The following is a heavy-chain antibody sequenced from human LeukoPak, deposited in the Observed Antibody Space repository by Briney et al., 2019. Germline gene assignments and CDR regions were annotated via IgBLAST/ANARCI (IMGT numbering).Heavy chain of an antibody. CDR1: GGSISSGDYY. CDR3: ARVGAYCGGDCYWIDY. Sequence: SQTLSLTCTVSGGSISSGDYYWRWIRQPPGTGLEWIGYIYYSGSTYYNPSLKSRVTISVDTSKNQFSLKLSSVTAADTAVYYCARVGAYCGGDCYWIDYWGQGTLVTVSS. V-gene: IGHV4-30-4*01. D-gene: IGHD2-21*02. CDR2: IYYSGST. J-gene: IGHJ4*02.